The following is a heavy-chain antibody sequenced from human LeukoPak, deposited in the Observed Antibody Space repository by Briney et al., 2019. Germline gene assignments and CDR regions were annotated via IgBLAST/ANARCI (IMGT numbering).Heavy chain of an antibody. J-gene: IGHJ6*02. V-gene: IGHV4-4*02. CDR3: ATAPILRGEAGGQYKYGMDV. CDR1: GGSISSSHW. CDR2: IHQTGST. Sequence: SGTLSLTCAVSGGSISSSHWWSWVRQPPGKGLEWIGEIHQTGSTNYNPSLRSRGSISLDKAKNQFTLNLNSVTAADTAVYYCATAPILRGEAGGQYKYGMDVWGQGTTVIVSS. D-gene: IGHD2-2*02.